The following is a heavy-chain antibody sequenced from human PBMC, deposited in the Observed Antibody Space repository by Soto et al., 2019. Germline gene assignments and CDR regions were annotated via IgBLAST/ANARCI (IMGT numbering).Heavy chain of an antibody. CDR1: GYTFTSYA. D-gene: IGHD2-2*01. Sequence: ASVKVSCKASGYTFTSYAMHWVRQAPGQRLEWMGWINAGNGNTKYSQKFQGRVTITRDTSASTAYMELSSLRSEDTAVYYCARAHIVVVPAAMSGRGQGTLVTVS. V-gene: IGHV1-3*01. J-gene: IGHJ4*02. CDR2: INAGNGNT. CDR3: ARAHIVVVPAAMSG.